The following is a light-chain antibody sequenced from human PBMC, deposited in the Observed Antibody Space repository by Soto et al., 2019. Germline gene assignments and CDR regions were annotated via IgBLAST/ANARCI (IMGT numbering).Light chain of an antibody. CDR1: SSDIGIYNY. V-gene: IGLV2-8*01. J-gene: IGLJ2*01. Sequence: QSALTQPPSASGSPGQSVTISCSGTSSDIGIYNYVSWYQQHLDKAPKLMIYEVNKRPSGVPDRFSGSKSDNTASLTVSGLQTDDEADYYCSSYAGSNNVVFGGGTKVTVL. CDR3: SSYAGSNNVV. CDR2: EVN.